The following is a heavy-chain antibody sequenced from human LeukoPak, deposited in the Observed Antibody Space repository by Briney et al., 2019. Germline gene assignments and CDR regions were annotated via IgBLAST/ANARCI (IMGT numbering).Heavy chain of an antibody. CDR1: GFTFSSYT. CDR3: AKDADYWSLNWFDP. V-gene: IGHV3-23*01. CDR2: ISGSGGST. J-gene: IGHJ5*02. Sequence: GGSLRLSCAASGFTFSSYTMSWVRQAPGKGLGWVSAISGSGGSTYYADSVKGRFTISRDNSKNTLYLQMNSLRAEDTAVYYCAKDADYWSLNWFDPWGQGTLVTVSS. D-gene: IGHD1-1*01.